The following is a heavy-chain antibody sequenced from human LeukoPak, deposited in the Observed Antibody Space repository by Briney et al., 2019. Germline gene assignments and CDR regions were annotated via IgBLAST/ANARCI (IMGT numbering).Heavy chain of an antibody. J-gene: IGHJ4*02. CDR3: ARETPRRGETRDGYR. Sequence: GGSLRLSCAASGFTFSSYGMHWVRQAPGKGLEWVAVISYDGSNKYYADSVKGRFTISRDNSKNTLYLQMNSLRAEDTAVYYCARETPRRGETRDGYRWGQGTVVTVSS. CDR1: GFTFSSYG. V-gene: IGHV3-30*03. CDR2: ISYDGSNK. D-gene: IGHD5-24*01.